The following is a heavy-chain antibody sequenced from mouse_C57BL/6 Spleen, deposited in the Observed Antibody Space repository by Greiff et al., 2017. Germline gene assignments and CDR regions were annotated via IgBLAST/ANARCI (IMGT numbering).Heavy chain of an antibody. CDR1: GYTFTDYE. CDR3: TRDPDYYGSSYGYFDV. CDR2: IDPETGGT. Sequence: QVQLQQSGAELVRPGASVTLSCKASGYTFTDYEMHWVKQTPVHGLEWIGAIDPETGGTAYNQKFKGKAILTADKSSSTAYMELRSLTSEDSAVYYCTRDPDYYGSSYGYFDVWGTGTTVTVSS. D-gene: IGHD1-1*01. V-gene: IGHV1-15*01. J-gene: IGHJ1*03.